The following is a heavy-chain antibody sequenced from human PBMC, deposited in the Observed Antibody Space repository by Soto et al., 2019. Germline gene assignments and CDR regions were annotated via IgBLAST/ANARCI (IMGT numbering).Heavy chain of an antibody. CDR2: INPSGGST. J-gene: IGHJ4*02. D-gene: IGHD6-19*01. V-gene: IGHV1-46*01. Sequence: GASVKVSCKASGYTFTSYYMHWVRQAPGQGLEWMGIINPSGGSTSYAQKFQGRVTMTRDTSTSTAYMELSSLRSDDTAVYYCARAPSPGYSNGWYYFDYWGQGTLVTVSS. CDR3: ARAPSPGYSNGWYYFDY. CDR1: GYTFTSYY.